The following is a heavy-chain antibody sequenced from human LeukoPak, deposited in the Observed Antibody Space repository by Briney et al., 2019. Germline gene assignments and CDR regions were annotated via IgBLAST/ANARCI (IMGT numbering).Heavy chain of an antibody. CDR1: GFAFSSYA. D-gene: IGHD3-3*01. V-gene: IGHV3-30-3*01. Sequence: PGGSLRLSCAASGFAFSSYAMHWVRQAPGKGREWVAVISYDGSNKYYADSVKGRFTISRDNSKNTLYLQMNSLRAEDTAVYYCAREIYDFWSGYYRGPPDYWGQGTLVTVSS. CDR2: ISYDGSNK. CDR3: AREIYDFWSGYYRGPPDY. J-gene: IGHJ4*02.